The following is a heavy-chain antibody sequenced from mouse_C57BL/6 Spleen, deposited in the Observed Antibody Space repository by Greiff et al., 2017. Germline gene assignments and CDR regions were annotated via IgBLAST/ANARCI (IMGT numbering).Heavy chain of an antibody. Sequence: QVQLQQPGAELVRPGASVKLSCKASGYTFTSYWMHWVKQRPGQGLEWIGNINPSDSDTNYNAKFKDKATLTVDKSSSTAYMQLSSLTSADSPVYDWTSISTVGATIDYWGQGTTVTVSS. D-gene: IGHD1-1*01. J-gene: IGHJ2*01. V-gene: IGHV1-61*01. CDR2: INPSDSDT. CDR3: TSISTVGATIDY. CDR1: GYTFTSYW.